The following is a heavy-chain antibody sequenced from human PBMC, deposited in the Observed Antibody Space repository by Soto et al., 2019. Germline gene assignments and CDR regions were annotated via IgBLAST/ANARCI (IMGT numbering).Heavy chain of an antibody. D-gene: IGHD3-22*01. CDR3: AKHFGYSLGY. Sequence: SETLSLTCTVSGGSISTTSYYWGWIRQPPGKGLEWIGSGYYRGSSHYNPSLKSRVTIFVDTSKNQFSLNLSSVTAADTAVYYCAKHFGYSLGYWGQGTLVTVSS. J-gene: IGHJ4*02. CDR1: GGSISTTSYY. V-gene: IGHV4-39*01. CDR2: GYYRGSS.